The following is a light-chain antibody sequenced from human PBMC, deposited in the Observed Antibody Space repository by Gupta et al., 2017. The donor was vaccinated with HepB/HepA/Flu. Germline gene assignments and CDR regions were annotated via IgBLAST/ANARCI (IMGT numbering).Light chain of an antibody. V-gene: IGKV3-11*01. CDR3: QQRSNWPRT. CDR1: QSVSSY. Sequence: EVVLTHSPATLSLSPGERATLSCRASQSVSSYLAWYQQKPGQAPKLLIYDASNRETGIPARFSGSGSGTDFTLTISSLEPEDFAVYYCQQRSNWPRTFGQGTKVEIK. CDR2: DAS. J-gene: IGKJ1*01.